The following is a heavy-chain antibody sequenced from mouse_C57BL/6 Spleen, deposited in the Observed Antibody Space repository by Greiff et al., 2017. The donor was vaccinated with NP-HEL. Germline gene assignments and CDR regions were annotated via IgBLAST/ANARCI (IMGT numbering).Heavy chain of an antibody. D-gene: IGHD4-1*01. CDR2: ISYSGST. J-gene: IGHJ2*01. CDR1: GYSITSDY. CDR3: ARSRWDGNFFDY. V-gene: IGHV3-8*01. Sequence: EVQLVESGPGLAKPSQTLSLTCSVTGYSITSDYWNWIRKFPGNKLEYMGYISYSGSTYYNPSLNSRISLTRDTSKSQNYLQLNSVTTEDTAAYYCARSRWDGNFFDYWGQGTTLTVSS.